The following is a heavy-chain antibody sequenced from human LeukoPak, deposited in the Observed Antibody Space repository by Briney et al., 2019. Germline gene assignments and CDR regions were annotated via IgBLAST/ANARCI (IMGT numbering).Heavy chain of an antibody. D-gene: IGHD3-22*01. Sequence: GASVKVSCKASGYTFTGYYMHWVRQAPGQGLEWMGWINPNSGGTNYAQKFQGRVTMTRDTSISTAYMELSRLRSDNTAVYYCGYDSSGYTLDYWGQGTLVTVSS. CDR2: INPNSGGT. J-gene: IGHJ4*02. V-gene: IGHV1-2*02. CDR3: GYDSSGYTLDY. CDR1: GYTFTGYY.